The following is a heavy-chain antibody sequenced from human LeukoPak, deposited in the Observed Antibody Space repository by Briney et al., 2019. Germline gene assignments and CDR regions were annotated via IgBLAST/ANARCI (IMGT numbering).Heavy chain of an antibody. J-gene: IGHJ6*02. CDR1: GFTFSSYA. CDR2: ISGSGGST. CDR3: ARESGYQLLETYYYGMDV. Sequence: GGSLRLSCAASGFTFSSYAMHWVRQAPGKGLEWVSAISGSGGSTYYADSVKGRFTISRDNSKNTLYLQMNSLRAEDTAVYYCARESGYQLLETYYYGMDVWGQGTMVTVSS. V-gene: IGHV3-23*01. D-gene: IGHD3-22*01.